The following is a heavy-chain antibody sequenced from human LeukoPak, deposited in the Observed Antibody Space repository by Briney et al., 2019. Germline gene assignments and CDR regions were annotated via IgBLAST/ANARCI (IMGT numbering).Heavy chain of an antibody. CDR2: TYYSGST. V-gene: IGHV4-30-4*08. CDR3: ARVVAQGVRGANWFDP. J-gene: IGHJ5*02. CDR1: GGSISSADYY. Sequence: PSETLSLTCTVSGGSISSADYYWSWIRQPPGKGLEWIGYTYYSGSTSYNPSLKSRVTISIDTSKNQFSLKLNSVTAADTAVYYCARVVAQGVRGANWFDPWGQGTLVTVSS. D-gene: IGHD3-10*01.